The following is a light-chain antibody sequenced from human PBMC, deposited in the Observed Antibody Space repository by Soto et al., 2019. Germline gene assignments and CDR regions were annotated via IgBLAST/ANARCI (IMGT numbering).Light chain of an antibody. V-gene: IGKV3-20*01. CDR1: QSVSSSY. CDR2: AAS. J-gene: IGKJ2*01. Sequence: EIVLTQSPGTLSLSPGERATLSCRASQSVSSSYLAWYQQKPGQAPRLLIYAASSRATGIPDRFSGSGSGXXXXXXXXRLEPEDFAVYYCQQYGASSYTFGQGTKVDIK. CDR3: QQYGASSYT.